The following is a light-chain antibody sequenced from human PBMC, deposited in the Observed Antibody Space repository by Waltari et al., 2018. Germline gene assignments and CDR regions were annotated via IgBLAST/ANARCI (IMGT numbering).Light chain of an antibody. CDR2: STD. Sequence: QSLLTQAPSASGTPGQRVTVSCSGSMSNVGGGGVAWYPQVPGEAPKLLIYSTDARPSGVPDRFSGSKSGTSASLAIRGLRSEDEGDYYCASWDSGLKAYVFGTGTKVTAL. CDR1: MSNVGGGG. V-gene: IGLV1-44*01. J-gene: IGLJ1*01. CDR3: ASWDSGLKAYV.